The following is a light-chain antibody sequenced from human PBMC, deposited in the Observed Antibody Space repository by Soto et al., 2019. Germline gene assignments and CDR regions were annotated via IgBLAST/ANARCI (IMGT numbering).Light chain of an antibody. V-gene: IGLV2-14*01. CDR2: EVI. CDR3: SSYTISSTVL. CDR1: SSDVGGYDY. J-gene: IGLJ2*01. Sequence: QSALTQPASVSGSPGQSITISCIGTSSDVGGYDYVSWYQHHPGKAPKLMIYEVINRPSGVSNRFSGSKAGNTASLTISGLQAEDEAEYYCSSYTISSTVLFGGGTQLTVL.